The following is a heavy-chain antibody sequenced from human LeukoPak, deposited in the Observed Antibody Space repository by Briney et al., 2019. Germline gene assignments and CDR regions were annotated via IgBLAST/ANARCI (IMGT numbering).Heavy chain of an antibody. V-gene: IGHV3-23*01. Sequence: GGSLRLSCEASGFTFGSHAMYWVRQAPGKGLEWVAGIFGSGGSPHYADPVKGRFTISRDNSKNTLYLQMNSFRGEDTALYYCAKDPYGTYYGRFDCWGQGTLVTVSS. CDR2: IFGSGGSP. D-gene: IGHD1-26*01. J-gene: IGHJ4*02. CDR3: AKDPYGTYYGRFDC. CDR1: GFTFGSHA.